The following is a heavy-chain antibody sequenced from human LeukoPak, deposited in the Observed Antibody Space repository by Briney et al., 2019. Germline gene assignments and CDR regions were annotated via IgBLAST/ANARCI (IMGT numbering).Heavy chain of an antibody. CDR3: AKEGPYSSSWYYFDY. CDR2: ISYDGSNK. J-gene: IGHJ4*02. D-gene: IGHD6-13*01. V-gene: IGHV3-30*18. CDR1: GFTFSSYG. Sequence: GGSLRLSCAASGFTFSSYGMHWVRQAPGKGLEWVAVISYDGSNKYYADPVKGRFTISRDNSKNTLYLQMNSLRAEDTAVYYCAKEGPYSSSWYYFDYWGRGTLVTVSS.